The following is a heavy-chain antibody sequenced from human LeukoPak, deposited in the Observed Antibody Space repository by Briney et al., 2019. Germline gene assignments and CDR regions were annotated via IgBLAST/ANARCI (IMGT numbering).Heavy chain of an antibody. D-gene: IGHD5-12*01. Sequence: SEILSLTCTVSGGSISSYYWSWIRQPPGKGLEWIGYIYYSGSTNYDPSLKSRVTISVDTSKNQFSLKLSSVTTADTAVYYCARDRGGYDSQYYFDYWGRGTLVTVSS. V-gene: IGHV4-59*01. J-gene: IGHJ4*02. CDR1: GGSISSYY. CDR2: IYYSGST. CDR3: ARDRGGYDSQYYFDY.